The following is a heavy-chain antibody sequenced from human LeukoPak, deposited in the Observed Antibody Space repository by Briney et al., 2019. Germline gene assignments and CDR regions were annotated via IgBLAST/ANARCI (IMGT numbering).Heavy chain of an antibody. J-gene: IGHJ5*02. Sequence: SETLSLTCAVSGYSISSGYYWGWIRQPPGKGLELIGSIYHSGSTYYNPSLKSRVTISVDTSKNQFSLKLSSVTAADTAVYYCARANYYDSSGSIANRFDPWGQGILVTVSS. CDR1: GYSISSGYY. CDR3: ARANYYDSSGSIANRFDP. V-gene: IGHV4-38-2*01. D-gene: IGHD3-22*01. CDR2: IYHSGST.